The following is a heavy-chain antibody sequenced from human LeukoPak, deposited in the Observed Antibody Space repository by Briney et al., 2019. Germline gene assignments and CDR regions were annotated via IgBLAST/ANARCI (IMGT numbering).Heavy chain of an antibody. V-gene: IGHV1-18*01. CDR1: GYTFTSSG. Sequence: SVTVSCKASGYTFTSSGIHWVRQAPRQGLEWMGWISAYNGNTNYAQRLQGRVTMTADTSTSTAYMELRSLRSDDAAINYCAIYCNSLSCQHAYVGFDFWRQGTMVTVSS. D-gene: IGHD2/OR15-2a*01. J-gene: IGHJ3*01. CDR2: ISAYNGNT. CDR3: AIYCNSLSCQHAYVGFDF.